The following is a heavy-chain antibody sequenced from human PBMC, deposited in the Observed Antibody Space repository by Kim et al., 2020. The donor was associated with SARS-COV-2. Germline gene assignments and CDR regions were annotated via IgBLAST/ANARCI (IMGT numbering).Heavy chain of an antibody. V-gene: IGHV4-30-2*01. J-gene: IGHJ4*02. D-gene: IGHD6-19*01. Sequence: SETLSLTCAVSGGSISSGGYSWSWIRQPPGKGLEWIGYIYHSGSTYYNPSLKSRVTISVHRSKNQFSLKLSSVTAADTAVYYCARAWYSSGWYYFDYWGQGTLVTVSS. CDR3: ARAWYSSGWYYFDY. CDR2: IYHSGST. CDR1: GGSISSGGYS.